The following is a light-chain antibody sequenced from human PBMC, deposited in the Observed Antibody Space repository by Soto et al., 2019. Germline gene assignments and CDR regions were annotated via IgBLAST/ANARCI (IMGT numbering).Light chain of an antibody. CDR3: SSYTSSSPYV. CDR1: SGDVGGYNY. V-gene: IGLV2-14*01. Sequence: QSVLTQPASVSGSPGQSITISCTGTSGDVGGYNYVSWYQQHPGKAPKLMIYEVSNRPSGVSNRFSGSKSGNTASLTISGLQAEDKADYYCSSYTSSSPYVYGTGTKVTVL. J-gene: IGLJ1*01. CDR2: EVS.